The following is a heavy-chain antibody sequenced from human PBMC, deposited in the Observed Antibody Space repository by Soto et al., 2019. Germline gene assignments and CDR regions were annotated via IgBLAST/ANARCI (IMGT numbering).Heavy chain of an antibody. D-gene: IGHD2-15*01. J-gene: IGHJ3*01. V-gene: IGHV1-69*01. CDR2: FIPIIGGG. CDR3: ARRSVSHSNAFDF. CDR1: GGTFRNLA. Sequence: QVQLVQSGAEVKKPGSSVKVSCKASGGTFRNLAINWVRQAPGQGLEWIGGFIPIIGGGINAQKFQGRATITSDESTSTAYMELSSLKSEDTAMYFCARRSVSHSNAFDFWGQGTMVTVSS.